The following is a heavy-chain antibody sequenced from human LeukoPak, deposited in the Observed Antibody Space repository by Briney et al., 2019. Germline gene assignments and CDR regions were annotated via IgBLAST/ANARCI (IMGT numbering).Heavy chain of an antibody. CDR2: IIPIFGTA. V-gene: IGHV1-69*05. J-gene: IGHJ4*02. D-gene: IGHD5-18*01. CDR1: GYTFTSYG. CDR3: ARGRKDTGNLYFDY. Sequence: ASVKVSCKASGYTFTSYGISWVRQAPGQGLEWMGRIIPIFGTANYAQKFQGRVTITTDESTSTAYMELSSLRSEDTAVYYCARGRKDTGNLYFDYWGQGTLVTVSS.